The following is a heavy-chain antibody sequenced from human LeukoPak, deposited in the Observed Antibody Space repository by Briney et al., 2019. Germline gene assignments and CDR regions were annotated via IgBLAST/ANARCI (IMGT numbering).Heavy chain of an antibody. J-gene: IGHJ6*03. Sequence: ASVKVSCKASGYTFTSYYMHWVRQAPGQGLEWMGIINPSGGSTSYAQKFQGRVTMTRNTSISTAYMELSSLRSEDTAVYYCARGAGYNGYYYYYMDVWGKGTTVTISS. CDR3: ARGAGYNGYYYYYMDV. V-gene: IGHV1-46*01. D-gene: IGHD1-26*01. CDR1: GYTFTSYY. CDR2: INPSGGST.